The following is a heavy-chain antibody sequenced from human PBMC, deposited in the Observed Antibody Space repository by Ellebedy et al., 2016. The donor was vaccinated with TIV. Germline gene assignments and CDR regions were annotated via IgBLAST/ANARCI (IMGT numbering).Heavy chain of an antibody. D-gene: IGHD6-19*01. CDR1: GGSISNHY. CDR3: ARLRVAVAGLYYYYMDV. V-gene: IGHV4-59*11. CDR2: IYYSGST. J-gene: IGHJ6*03. Sequence: SETLSLTCTVSGGSISNHYWSWMRQSPGKGPEWIGYIYYSGSTNYNPSLKSRVTISVDTSKNQFSLKLTSVTAADTAVYYCARLRVAVAGLYYYYMDVWGTGTSVTVSS.